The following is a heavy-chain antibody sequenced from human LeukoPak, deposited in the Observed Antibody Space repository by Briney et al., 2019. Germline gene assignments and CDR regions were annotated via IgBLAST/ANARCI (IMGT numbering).Heavy chain of an antibody. Sequence: PGGSLRLSCAASGFTFSSYGMHWVRQAPGKGLEWVAVIWYDGGNKYYADSVKGRFTISRDNSKNTLYLQMNSLRAEDTAVYYCARGPYSSGWTFYYYYGMDVWGQGTTVTVSS. CDR3: ARGPYSSGWTFYYYYGMDV. D-gene: IGHD6-19*01. J-gene: IGHJ6*02. CDR1: GFTFSSYG. V-gene: IGHV3-33*01. CDR2: IWYDGGNK.